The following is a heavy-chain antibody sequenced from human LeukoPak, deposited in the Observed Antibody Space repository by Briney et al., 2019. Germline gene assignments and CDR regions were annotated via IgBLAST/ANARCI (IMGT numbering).Heavy chain of an antibody. Sequence: PGGSLRLSCAASGFTFSSYWMHWVRQAPGEGLDWVAYIRHDTSNKYYTDSVKGRFTISRDNSENTVYLEMNSLTDEDTAVYYCVADFDFWGQGTLVSVSS. CDR3: VADFDF. CDR1: GFTFSSYW. J-gene: IGHJ4*02. CDR2: IRHDTSNK. V-gene: IGHV3-30*02.